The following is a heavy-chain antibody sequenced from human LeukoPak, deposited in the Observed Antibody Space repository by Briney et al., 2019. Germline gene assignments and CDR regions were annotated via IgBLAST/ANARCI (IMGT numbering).Heavy chain of an antibody. Sequence: APVKVSCKASGYTFTGYYMHWVRQAPGQGLEWMGWINPNSGGTNYAQKFQGRVAMTRDTSISTAYMELSRLRSDDTAVYYCARDSRIYDAFDIWGQGTMVTVSS. J-gene: IGHJ3*02. V-gene: IGHV1-2*02. CDR1: GYTFTGYY. CDR2: INPNSGGT. CDR3: ARDSRIYDAFDI. D-gene: IGHD1-14*01.